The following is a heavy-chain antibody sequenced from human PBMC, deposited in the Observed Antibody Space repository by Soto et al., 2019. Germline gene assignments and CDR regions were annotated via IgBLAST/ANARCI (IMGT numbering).Heavy chain of an antibody. CDR2: IIHSEST. CDR1: GWSFSAYY. J-gene: IGHJ6*02. D-gene: IGHD1-26*01. V-gene: IGHV4-34*12. Sequence: SETLSLTCAVYGWSFSAYYWSWVRQPPGKGLEWIGEIIHSESTKYNPSLKSRVTMAVDTSKNQFSLKLSSVTAADTAVYYCARQRPTDGRWEFANYYGMDVWGQGTPVTVSS. CDR3: ARQRPTDGRWEFANYYGMDV.